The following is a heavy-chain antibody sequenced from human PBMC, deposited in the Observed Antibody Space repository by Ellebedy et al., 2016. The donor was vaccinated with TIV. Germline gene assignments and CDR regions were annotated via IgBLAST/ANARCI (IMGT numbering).Heavy chain of an antibody. V-gene: IGHV4-4*07. CDR2: IYPSGST. CDR1: GGSISSYY. J-gene: IGHJ4*02. D-gene: IGHD3-3*01. CDR3: ASGGWSGDRYYFDY. Sequence: SETLSLXXTVSGGSISSYYWSWIRQPAGKGLEWIGRIYPSGSTNYNPSLKSRVTMSVDTSRNQFSLKLSSVTAADTAVYYCASGGWSGDRYYFDYWGQGTLVTVSS.